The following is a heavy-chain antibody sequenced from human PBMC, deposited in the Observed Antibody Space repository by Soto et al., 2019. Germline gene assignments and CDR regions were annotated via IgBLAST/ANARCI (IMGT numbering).Heavy chain of an antibody. CDR2: ISNTGSA. CDR1: GYSISSGGYF. D-gene: IGHD2-2*01. J-gene: IGHJ5*02. CDR3: ARASCISTSCFDP. V-gene: IGHV4-31*03. Sequence: SETLSLTCTVSGYSISSGGYFWTWIRQHPGKGPEWIGHISNTGSAYYNPSLKSRLTITVDTSKNQFSLKLSSVTAADTAVYYCARASCISTSCFDPWGQGTLVTVS.